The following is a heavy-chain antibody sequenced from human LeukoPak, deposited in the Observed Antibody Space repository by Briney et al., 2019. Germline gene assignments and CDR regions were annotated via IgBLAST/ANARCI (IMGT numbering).Heavy chain of an antibody. CDR3: ANSGGYHWYFDL. CDR1: GGSISSGSYY. V-gene: IGHV4-61*02. CDR2: IYTSGST. D-gene: IGHD3-16*01. Sequence: SETLSLTCTVSGGSISSGSYYWSWIRQPAGKGLEWIGRIYTSGSTNYNPSLKSRVTISVDTSKNQFSLKLSSVTAADTAVYYCANSGGYHWYFDLWGRGTLVTVSS. J-gene: IGHJ2*01.